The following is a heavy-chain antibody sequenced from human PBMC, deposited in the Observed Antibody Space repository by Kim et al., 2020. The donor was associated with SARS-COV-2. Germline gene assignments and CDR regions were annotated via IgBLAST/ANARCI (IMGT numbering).Heavy chain of an antibody. CDR2: INHSGST. V-gene: IGHV4-34*01. CDR3: ARVRITMVRGVMGNYYYYYGMDV. CDR1: GGSFSGYY. Sequence: SETLSLTCAVYGGSFSGYYWSWIRQPPGKGLEWIGEINHSGSTNYNPSLKSRVTISVDTSKNQFSLKLSSVTAADTAVYYCARVRITMVRGVMGNYYYYYGMDVWGQGTTVTVSS. J-gene: IGHJ6*02. D-gene: IGHD3-10*01.